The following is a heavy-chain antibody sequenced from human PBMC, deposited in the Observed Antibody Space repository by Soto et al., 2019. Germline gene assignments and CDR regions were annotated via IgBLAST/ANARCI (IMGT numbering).Heavy chain of an antibody. CDR3: ARDHRGGYYFDY. V-gene: IGHV1-69*13. Sequence: GASVKVSCKASGGTFSSYAISWVRQAPGQGLEWMGGIIPIFGTANYAQKFQGRVTITADESTSTAYMELSSLRSEDTAVYYCARDHRGGYYFDYWGQGTQVTVSS. CDR2: IIPIFGTA. J-gene: IGHJ4*02. CDR1: GGTFSSYA. D-gene: IGHD3-22*01.